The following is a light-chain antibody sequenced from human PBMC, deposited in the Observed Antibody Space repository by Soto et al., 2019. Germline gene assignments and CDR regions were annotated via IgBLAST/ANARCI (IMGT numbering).Light chain of an antibody. Sequence: IVLTQSPGTLSLSAGERATLSCRASQTLNNRYLAWYQQKPGQTPTVLIYAASRRATGVPDRFSGSGSGTDFTLSISRLEPEDFAVYYCQQYETSPTFGQGTKVDIK. CDR1: QTLNNRY. V-gene: IGKV3-20*01. CDR2: AAS. CDR3: QQYETSPT. J-gene: IGKJ1*01.